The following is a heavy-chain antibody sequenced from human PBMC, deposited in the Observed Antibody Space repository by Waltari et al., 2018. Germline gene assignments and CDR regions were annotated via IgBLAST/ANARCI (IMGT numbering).Heavy chain of an antibody. CDR1: GYTFTDYY. J-gene: IGHJ3*02. D-gene: IGHD1-26*01. CDR3: ASWSQRMGLDAFDI. Sequence: EVQLVQSGAEVKKPGATVKISCKVSGYTFTDYYMHWVQQAPGKGLEWMGGFDPEDGETIYAQKCQGRVTMTEDTSTDTAYMELSSLRSEDTAVYYCASWSQRMGLDAFDIWGQGTMVTVSS. CDR2: FDPEDGET. V-gene: IGHV1-69-2*01.